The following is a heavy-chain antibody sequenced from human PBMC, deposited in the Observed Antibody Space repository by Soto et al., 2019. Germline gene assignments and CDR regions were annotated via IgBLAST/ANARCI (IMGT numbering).Heavy chain of an antibody. CDR2: ISGGGDAA. V-gene: IGHV3-23*01. J-gene: IGHJ2*01. CDR3: ARKILGSTTRPNYWYFDL. D-gene: IGHD7-27*01. Sequence: VQVLESGGGLVQPGGSLRLSCAGSGFTFINYAMNWVRQAPGKGLEWVSSISGGGDAAFFPDSVRGRFTISRDNSKNTVTPQMNSLGVDDTAVYYCARKILGSTTRPNYWYFDLWGRGTLVTVSS. CDR1: GFTFINYA.